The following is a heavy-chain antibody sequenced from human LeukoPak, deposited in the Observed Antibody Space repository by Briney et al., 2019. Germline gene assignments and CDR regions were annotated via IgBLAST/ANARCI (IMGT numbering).Heavy chain of an antibody. CDR1: TFTFSSYN. CDR3: VRDRGSYRPIDY. V-gene: IGHV3-21*01. D-gene: IGHD1-26*01. Sequence: PGGSLRLSCAASTFTFSSYNMNWVRQAPGKGLEWVSSISSSGTYIYYRDSVKGRFTISRDNAENSLYLVMNSLRVEDTAIYYCVRDRGSYRPIDYWGQGTLVTVSS. CDR2: ISSSGTYI. J-gene: IGHJ4*02.